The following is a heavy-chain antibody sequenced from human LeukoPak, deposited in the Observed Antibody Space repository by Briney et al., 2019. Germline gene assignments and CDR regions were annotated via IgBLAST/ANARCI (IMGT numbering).Heavy chain of an antibody. CDR3: ASAPELARYYYDSSGYRFDY. V-gene: IGHV3-48*03. CDR2: ISSSGSTI. J-gene: IGHJ4*02. D-gene: IGHD3-22*01. CDR1: GFTFSSYE. Sequence: GGSLRLSCAASGFTFSSYEMNWVRQAPGKGLEWVSYISSSGSTIYCADSVKGRFTISRDNAKNSLYLQMNSLRAEDTAVYYCASAPELARYYYDSSGYRFDYWGQGTLVTVSS.